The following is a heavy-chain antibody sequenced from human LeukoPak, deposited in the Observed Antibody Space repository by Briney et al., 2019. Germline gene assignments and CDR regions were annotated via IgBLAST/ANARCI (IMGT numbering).Heavy chain of an antibody. CDR2: IYYSGST. V-gene: IGHV4-61*09. J-gene: IGHJ1*01. D-gene: IGHD6-13*01. Sequence: PSRTLSLTCTVSGGSISSGGHYWSWLRQPAGKGLEWIGYIYYSGSTNYNPSLKSRVTISVDTSKNQFSLKLSSVTAADTAVYYCAVGSSWYKYFQHWGQGTLVTVSS. CDR1: GGSISSGGHY. CDR3: AVGSSWYKYFQH.